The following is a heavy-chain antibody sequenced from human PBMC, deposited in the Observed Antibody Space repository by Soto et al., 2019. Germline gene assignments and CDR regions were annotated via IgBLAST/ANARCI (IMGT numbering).Heavy chain of an antibody. J-gene: IGHJ2*01. Sequence: GGSLRLSCAASGFTFSSYSMNWVRQAPGKGLEWVSSISSSSSYIYYADSVKGRFTISRDNAKNSLYLQMNSLRAEDTAVYYCARPLQWLDYWYFDLWGRGTLVTVSS. CDR1: GFTFSSYS. CDR3: ARPLQWLDYWYFDL. V-gene: IGHV3-21*01. D-gene: IGHD6-19*01. CDR2: ISSSSSYI.